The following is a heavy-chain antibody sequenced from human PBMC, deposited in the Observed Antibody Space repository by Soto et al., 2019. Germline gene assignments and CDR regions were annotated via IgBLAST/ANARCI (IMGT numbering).Heavy chain of an antibody. CDR1: GFTFSSYG. CDR3: ARDRFGCSGGSCYSGWFDP. CDR2: IWYDGSNK. J-gene: IGHJ5*02. V-gene: IGHV3-33*01. Sequence: QVQLVESGGGVVQPGRSLRLSCAASGFTFSSYGMHWVRQAPGKGLEWVAVIWYDGSNKYYADSVKGRFTISRDNSKNTLYLQMNSLRAEDTAVYYCARDRFGCSGGSCYSGWFDPWGQGTLVTVSS. D-gene: IGHD2-15*01.